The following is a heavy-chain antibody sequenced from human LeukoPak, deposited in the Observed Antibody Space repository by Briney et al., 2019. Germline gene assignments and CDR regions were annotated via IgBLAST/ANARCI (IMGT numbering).Heavy chain of an antibody. D-gene: IGHD5-12*01. V-gene: IGHV5-51*01. CDR3: ARSGYSGYGIDY. CDR1: GYSFTTSW. Sequence: GEPLKISCKGSGYSFTTSWTGWVRQMPGKGLEWMGIIYPGDSDTIYSPSFRGQVTISADKSIDTAYLQWSGLKASDTAMYYCARSGYSGYGIDYWGQGTLVTVSS. CDR2: IYPGDSDT. J-gene: IGHJ4*02.